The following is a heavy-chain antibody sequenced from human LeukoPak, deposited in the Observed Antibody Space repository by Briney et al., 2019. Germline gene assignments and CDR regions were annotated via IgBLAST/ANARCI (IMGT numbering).Heavy chain of an antibody. CDR1: GGSISSGGYY. D-gene: IGHD4-23*01. J-gene: IGHJ4*02. Sequence: SQTLSLTCTVSGGSISSGGYYWNWIRQHPGKGLEWIGYIYYSGSTYYNPSLKSRVTISVDTSKNQFSLKLSSVTAADTAVYYCARSRGYGGNARNDYWGQGTLVTVSS. V-gene: IGHV4-31*03. CDR3: ARSRGYGGNARNDY. CDR2: IYYSGST.